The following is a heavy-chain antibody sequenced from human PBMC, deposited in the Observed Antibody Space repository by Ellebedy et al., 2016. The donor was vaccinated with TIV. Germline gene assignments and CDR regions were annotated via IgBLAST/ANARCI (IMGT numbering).Heavy chain of an antibody. CDR1: GFTFSNYA. CDR2: ISGNGGST. CDR3: ARWSDDAFDI. Sequence: GGSLRLXXAASGFTFSNYAMRWVRQAPGKGLEWVSGISGNGGSTYYADSVKGRFTISRDNSKNTLYLHMNSLRADDTALYYCARWSDDAFDIWGQGTMVIVSS. V-gene: IGHV3-23*01. J-gene: IGHJ3*02.